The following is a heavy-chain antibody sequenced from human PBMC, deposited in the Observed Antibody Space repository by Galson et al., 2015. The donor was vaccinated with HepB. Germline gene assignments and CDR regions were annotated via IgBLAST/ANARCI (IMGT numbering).Heavy chain of an antibody. CDR1: GFTFSSYA. V-gene: IGHV3-23*01. J-gene: IGHJ4*02. CDR3: AKDFHDSSGYPVGY. D-gene: IGHD3-22*01. CDR2: ISGSGGST. Sequence: SLRLSCAASGFTFSSYAMSWVRQAPGKGLEWVSAISGSGGSTYYADSVKGRFTISRDNSKNTLYLQMNSLRAEDTAVYYCAKDFHDSSGYPVGYWGQGTLVTVPS.